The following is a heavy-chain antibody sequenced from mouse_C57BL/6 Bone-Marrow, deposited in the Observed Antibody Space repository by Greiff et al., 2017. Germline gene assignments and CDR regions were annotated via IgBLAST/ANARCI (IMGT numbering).Heavy chain of an antibody. J-gene: IGHJ1*03. CDR1: GFTFSSYA. Sequence: EVKLMESGGGLVKPGGSLKLSCAASGFTFSSYAMSWVRQTPEKRLEWVATISDGGSYTYYPDNVKGRFTISRDNAKNNLYLQMSHLKSEDTAMYYCARAGSHWYFDVWGTGTTVTVSS. D-gene: IGHD4-1*01. CDR3: ARAGSHWYFDV. CDR2: ISDGGSYT. V-gene: IGHV5-4*03.